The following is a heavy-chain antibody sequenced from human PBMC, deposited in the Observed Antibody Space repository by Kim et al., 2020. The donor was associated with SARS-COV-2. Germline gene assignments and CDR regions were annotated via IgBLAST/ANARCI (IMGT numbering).Heavy chain of an antibody. V-gene: IGHV3-9*01. J-gene: IGHJ4*02. CDR3: AKESGDLYYFDY. CDR2: ISWNSGSI. CDR1: GFTFDDYA. Sequence: GGSLRLSCAASGFTFDDYAMHWVRQAPGKGLEWVSGISWNSGSIGYADSVKGRFTISRDNAKNSLYLQMNSLRAEDTALYYCAKESGDLYYFDYWGQGTLVTVSS. D-gene: IGHD4-17*01.